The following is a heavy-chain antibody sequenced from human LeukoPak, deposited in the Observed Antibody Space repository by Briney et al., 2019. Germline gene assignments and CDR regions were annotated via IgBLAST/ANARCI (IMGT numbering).Heavy chain of an antibody. CDR3: ARPQGGTTRSHGMDV. D-gene: IGHD2-2*01. CDR1: GFTFSNYW. Sequence: QPGESLRLSCAVSGFTFSNYWMHWVRQVPGKGLVWVSRINTDGTSTNYADSVKGRFTIARDNAKNTLYLQMNGLRAEDTAVYYCARPQGGTTRSHGMDVWGQGTTVTVSS. V-gene: IGHV3-74*01. J-gene: IGHJ6*02. CDR2: INTDGTST.